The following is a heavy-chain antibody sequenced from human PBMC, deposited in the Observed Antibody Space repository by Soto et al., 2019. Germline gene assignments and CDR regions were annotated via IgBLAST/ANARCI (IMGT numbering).Heavy chain of an antibody. D-gene: IGHD3-22*01. V-gene: IGHV3-30*02. CDR3: AKPANYDSSGSFDY. CDR1: GFTFSNAW. J-gene: IGHJ4*02. Sequence: PGGSLRLSCAASGFTFSNAWINWVRQAPGKGLEWVAVIWYDGSNKYYADSVKGRFTISRDNSKNTLYLQMNSLRAEDTAVYYCAKPANYDSSGSFDYWGQGTLVTVSS. CDR2: IWYDGSNK.